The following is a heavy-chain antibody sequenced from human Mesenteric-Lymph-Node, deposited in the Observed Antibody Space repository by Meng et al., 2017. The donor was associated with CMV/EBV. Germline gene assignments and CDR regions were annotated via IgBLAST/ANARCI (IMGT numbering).Heavy chain of an antibody. J-gene: IGHJ4*02. CDR1: GDSIKSSY. Sequence: SETLSLTCSVSGDSIKSSYWAWIRQPPGKTLEWIGDIHHIGNTNYNPSLKSRVTMSVDTSRNQFSLKLTSVSAADTAVYYCARVGRGGSDFDYWGQGTLVTVSS. V-gene: IGHV4-59*12. CDR3: ARVGRGGSDFDY. CDR2: IHHIGNT. D-gene: IGHD3-16*01.